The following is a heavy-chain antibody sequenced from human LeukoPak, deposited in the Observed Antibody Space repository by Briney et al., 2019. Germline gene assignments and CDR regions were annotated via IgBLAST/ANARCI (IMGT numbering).Heavy chain of an antibody. J-gene: IGHJ5*02. V-gene: IGHV3-7*04. Sequence: GGSLRPSCVASGFTFSTYSMSWVRQGPGKGLEWVANIRQDGSDKYYVDSVKGRFTISRENAENSLYLQMNSLRAEDTAVYYCARGTGGRYVTDWFDPWGQGTLVTVSS. CDR1: GFTFSTYS. CDR2: IRQDGSDK. CDR3: ARGTGGRYVTDWFDP. D-gene: IGHD6-19*01.